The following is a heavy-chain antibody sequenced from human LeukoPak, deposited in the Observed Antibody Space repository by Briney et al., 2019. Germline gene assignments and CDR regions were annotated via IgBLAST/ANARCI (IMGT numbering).Heavy chain of an antibody. CDR3: ARGENYYGSGSYGAKTWSP. CDR2: MNPNSGNT. CDR1: GYTFTSYD. V-gene: IGHV1-8*03. J-gene: IGHJ5*02. Sequence: ASVKVSCKASGYTFTSYDINWVRQATGQGLEWMGWMNPNSGNTGYAQKFQGRVTITRNTSISTAYMELSSLRSEDTAVYYCARGENYYGSGSYGAKTWSPWGQGTLVTVSS. D-gene: IGHD3-10*01.